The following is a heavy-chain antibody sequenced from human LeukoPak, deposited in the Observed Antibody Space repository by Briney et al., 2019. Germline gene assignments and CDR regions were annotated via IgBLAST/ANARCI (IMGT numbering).Heavy chain of an antibody. J-gene: IGHJ4*02. D-gene: IGHD3-22*01. CDR2: IYYSGST. CDR1: GGSISSYC. V-gene: IGHV4-59*01. CDR3: ASGVLNYYGSSGHPYYFDY. Sequence: SETLSLTCTVSGGSISSYCWSWIRQPPGKGLEWIGYIYYSGSTNYNPSPKSRVTISVDTSKNQFSLKLSSVTAADTAVYYCASGVLNYYGSSGHPYYFDYWGQGTLVTVSS.